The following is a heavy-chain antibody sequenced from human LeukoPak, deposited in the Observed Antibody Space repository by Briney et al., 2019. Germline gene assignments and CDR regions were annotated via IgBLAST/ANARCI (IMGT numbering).Heavy chain of an antibody. Sequence: ASVKVSCKASGYTFNSHGISWVRQASGQGLEWMGWISPYNGNTNYAQKLQGRVTMTTDTSTSTAYMDLRSLRSDDTAVYYCAREAAGDAFDIWGQGTLVTVSS. CDR3: AREAAGDAFDI. V-gene: IGHV1-18*01. J-gene: IGHJ3*02. CDR2: ISPYNGNT. D-gene: IGHD6-13*01. CDR1: GYTFNSHG.